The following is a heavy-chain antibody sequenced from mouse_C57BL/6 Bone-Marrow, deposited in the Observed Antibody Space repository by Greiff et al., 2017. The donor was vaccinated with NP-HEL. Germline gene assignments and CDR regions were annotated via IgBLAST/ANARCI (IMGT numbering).Heavy chain of an antibody. D-gene: IGHD2-3*01. CDR1: GYTFTSYW. CDR3: ARNYDGYPYWYFDV. J-gene: IGHJ1*03. CDR2: IDPSDSYT. Sequence: LQPGAELVKPGASVKLSCKASGYTFTSYWMQWVKQRPGQGLEWIGEIDPSDSYTNYNQKFKGKATLTVDTSSSTAYMQLSSLTSEDSAVYYCARNYDGYPYWYFDVWGTGTTVTVSS. V-gene: IGHV1-50*01.